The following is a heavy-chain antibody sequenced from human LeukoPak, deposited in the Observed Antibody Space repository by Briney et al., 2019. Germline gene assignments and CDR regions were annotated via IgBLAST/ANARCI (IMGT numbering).Heavy chain of an antibody. CDR2: LSYTGKT. CDR1: GVSVSTSH. Sequence: SETLSLTCNVSGVSVSTSHWNWIRQRPGKGLEWIGCLSYTGKTDYNPSLKSRVSISLGSSNNHFSLKLTSVTAADTAVYYCARGVGYGDSRHYDHWGHGILVTVSS. D-gene: IGHD4-17*01. CDR3: ARGVGYGDSRHYDH. V-gene: IGHV4-59*02. J-gene: IGHJ4*01.